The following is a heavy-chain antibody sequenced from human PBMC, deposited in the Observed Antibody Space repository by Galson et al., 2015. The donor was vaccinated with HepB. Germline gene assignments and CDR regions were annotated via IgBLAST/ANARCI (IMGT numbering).Heavy chain of an antibody. J-gene: IGHJ4*02. CDR2: IWKDGSNK. CDR3: AREDATITVAALEY. D-gene: IGHD6-19*01. V-gene: IGHV3-33*01. Sequence: SLRLSCAASGFAFGNYGMHWVRQAPGKGLEWMAPIWKDGSNKHYADSLKGRFRISRDNTKNTLFLEADSLRAEDTAVYYCAREDATITVAALEYWGQGVLVTVSS. CDR1: GFAFGNYG.